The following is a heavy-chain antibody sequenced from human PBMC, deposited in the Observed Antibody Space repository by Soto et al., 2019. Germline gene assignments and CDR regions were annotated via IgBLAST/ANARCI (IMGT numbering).Heavy chain of an antibody. CDR3: AKEWVYDTSGWSFDY. V-gene: IGHV3-30*18. Sequence: QVQLVESGGGVVQPGRSLRLSCAASGFTFSSYGMHWVRQAPGKGLEWVAVILDDGSNKYYADSLKGRFTISRDNSKNTLYLQMNSLRAEDTAVYYCAKEWVYDTSGWSFDYWGQGTLVTVSS. D-gene: IGHD3-22*01. CDR2: ILDDGSNK. CDR1: GFTFSSYG. J-gene: IGHJ4*02.